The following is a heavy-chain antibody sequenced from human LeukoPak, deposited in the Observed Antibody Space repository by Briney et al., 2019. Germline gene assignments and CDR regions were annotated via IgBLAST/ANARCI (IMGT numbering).Heavy chain of an antibody. V-gene: IGHV1-69*01. J-gene: IGHJ6*02. D-gene: IGHD2-2*01. CDR2: IIPIFGTA. CDR3: ARALSSVVVVPAAILGYYGMDV. CDR1: GGTFSSYA. Sequence: SVKVSCKASGGTFSSYAISWVRQAPGQGLEWMGEIIPIFGTANYAQKFQGRVTITADESTSTAYMELSSLRSEDTAVYYCARALSSVVVVPAAILGYYGMDVWGQGTTVTVSS.